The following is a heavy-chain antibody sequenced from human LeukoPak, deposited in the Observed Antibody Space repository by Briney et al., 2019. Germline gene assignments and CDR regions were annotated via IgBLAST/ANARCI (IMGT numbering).Heavy chain of an antibody. CDR2: VSGGGGTT. Sequence: GGSLRLSCAASGFTFSSYAMSWVRQAPGKGLEWVSSVSGGGGTTHHADSVKGRFTISRDNYKSTLYLQMNSLGAGDTAVYYCAGDGWNVFFDYWGQGALVSVSS. CDR3: AGDGWNVFFDY. J-gene: IGHJ4*02. D-gene: IGHD1-1*01. V-gene: IGHV3-23*01. CDR1: GFTFSSYA.